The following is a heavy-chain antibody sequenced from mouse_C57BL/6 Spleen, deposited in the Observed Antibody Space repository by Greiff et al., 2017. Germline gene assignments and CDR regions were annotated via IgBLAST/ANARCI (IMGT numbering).Heavy chain of an antibody. Sequence: QVHVKQSGAELARPGASVKLSCKASGYTFTSYGISWVKQRTGQGLEWIGEIYPRSGNTYYNEKFKGKATLTADKSSSTAYMELRSLTSEDSAVYFCARSSYYGSSLDYWGQGTTLTVSS. CDR3: ARSSYYGSSLDY. CDR2: IYPRSGNT. D-gene: IGHD1-1*01. J-gene: IGHJ2*01. CDR1: GYTFTSYG. V-gene: IGHV1-81*01.